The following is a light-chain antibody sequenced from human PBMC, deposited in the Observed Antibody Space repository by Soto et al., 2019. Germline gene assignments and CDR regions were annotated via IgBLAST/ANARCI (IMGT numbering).Light chain of an antibody. CDR2: GNT. Sequence: QSVLTQPPSVYGAPGQRVTISCTGSSSDIGAGFDVHWYQHLPGTAPKLLIYGNTNRPSGVPDRFSGSKSGTSASLAITGLQAEDEAEYYCQSYDSSLSGNYVFGTGTQLTVL. V-gene: IGLV1-40*01. CDR3: QSYDSSLSGNYV. J-gene: IGLJ1*01. CDR1: SSDIGAGFD.